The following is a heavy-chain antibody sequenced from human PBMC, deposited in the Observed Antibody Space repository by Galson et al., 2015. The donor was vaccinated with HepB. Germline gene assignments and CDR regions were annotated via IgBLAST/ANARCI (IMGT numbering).Heavy chain of an antibody. CDR2: ISSSRSYT. D-gene: IGHD3-10*01. CDR1: GFTFSDYP. J-gene: IGHJ3*02. CDR3: AREGVLWFGELLGAFDI. V-gene: IGHV3-11*06. Sequence: SLRLSCAVSGFTFSDYPMSWIRQAPGKGLEWVSYISSSRSYTIYADSVEGRFTISRDNAKNSLYLQMNSLRAEDTAVYYCAREGVLWFGELLGAFDIWGQGTMVTVSP.